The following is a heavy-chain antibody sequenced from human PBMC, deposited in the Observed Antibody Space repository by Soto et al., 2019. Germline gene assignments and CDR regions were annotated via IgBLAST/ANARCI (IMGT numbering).Heavy chain of an antibody. CDR3: VRGGRSDRRSMNYNTGMEF. D-gene: IGHD2-15*01. Sequence: QVQLQESGPGLVRPSETLSLTCTVSGGSISEFYWSWIRQPARKGMEWIGRIYGSRSLYASGTTTPTPAPKSRMPMTVVMSKRLFSLKIHSETATDTALYYCVRGGRSDRRSMNYNTGMEFWGQGTTVTVTS. CDR1: GGSISEFY. J-gene: IGHJ6*02. CDR2: IYGSRSLYASGTT. V-gene: IGHV4-4*07.